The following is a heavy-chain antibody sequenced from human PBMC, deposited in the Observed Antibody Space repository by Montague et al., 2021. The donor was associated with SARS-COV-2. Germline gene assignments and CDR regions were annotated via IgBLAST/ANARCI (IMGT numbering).Heavy chain of an antibody. D-gene: IGHD3-22*01. V-gene: IGHV4-34*01. CDR3: ARGHLSVSMIVVVFTSASYYFDY. J-gene: IGHJ4*02. CDR2: IKQSGRT. CDR1: GASFGDDH. Sequence: SETLSLTCAVYGASFGDDHWSRIRQPPGKGLEWIGDIKQSGRTNYNPSLKSRVTISVDTSKNQFSLKLTSVIAADTAVYFCARGHLSVSMIVVVFTSASYYFDYWGQGAQVTVSS.